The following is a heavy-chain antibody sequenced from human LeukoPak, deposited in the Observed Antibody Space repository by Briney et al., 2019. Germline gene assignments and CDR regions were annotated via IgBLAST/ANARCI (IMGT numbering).Heavy chain of an antibody. CDR1: GGSFSGHY. V-gene: IGHV4-34*01. CDR3: ARQWATVTYNWFDP. CDR2: INHSGST. Sequence: SETLSLTCAVYGGSFSGHYWSWIRQPPGKGLEWIGEINHSGSTNYNPSLKSRVTISVDTSNNQFSLNLSSVTAADTAVYYCARQWATVTYNWFDPWGQGTLVTVSS. J-gene: IGHJ5*02. D-gene: IGHD4-17*01.